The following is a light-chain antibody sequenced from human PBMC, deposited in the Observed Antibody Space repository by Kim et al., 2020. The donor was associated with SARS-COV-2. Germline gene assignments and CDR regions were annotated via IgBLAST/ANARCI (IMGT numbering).Light chain of an antibody. CDR2: DAS. Sequence: SLSPGERATLPCGASPSLTYSLAWYQQKPGQAPRLLMYDASNRAAGIPPRFSGSGSGTDFTLTISSLEPEDFAVYYCQQRDKWPLTFGGGTKLEI. CDR3: QQRDKWPLT. CDR1: PSLTYS. J-gene: IGKJ4*01. V-gene: IGKV3-11*01.